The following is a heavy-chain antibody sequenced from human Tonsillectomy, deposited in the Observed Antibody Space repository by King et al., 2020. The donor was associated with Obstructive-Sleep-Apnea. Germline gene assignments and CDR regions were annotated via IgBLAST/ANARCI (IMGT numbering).Heavy chain of an antibody. CDR3: AKEVGAAAGTYYYYYYGMDV. J-gene: IGHJ6*02. CDR2: ISYDGNNK. D-gene: IGHD6-13*01. V-gene: IGHV3-30*18. Sequence: VQLVESGGGVVQPGRSLRLSCAASGFTFSSYGMHWVRQAPGKGLEWVAVISYDGNNKYYVDSVKGRFTISRDNSKNTLYLQMNSRRAEDTAVYYCAKEVGAAAGTYYYYYYGMDVWGQGTTVTVSS. CDR1: GFTFSSYG.